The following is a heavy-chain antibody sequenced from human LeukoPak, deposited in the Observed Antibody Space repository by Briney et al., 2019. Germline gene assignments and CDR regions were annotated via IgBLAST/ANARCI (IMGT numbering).Heavy chain of an antibody. Sequence: PSETLSLTCAVYGGSFSGYYWSWIRQPPGKGLEWIGEINHSGSTNYNPSLKRRVTISVDTSKNQFSLKLSSVTAADTAVYYCAARGGYSGYDVDYWGQGTLVTVSS. CDR3: AARGGYSGYDVDY. J-gene: IGHJ4*02. CDR1: GGSFSGYY. D-gene: IGHD5-12*01. CDR2: INHSGST. V-gene: IGHV4-34*01.